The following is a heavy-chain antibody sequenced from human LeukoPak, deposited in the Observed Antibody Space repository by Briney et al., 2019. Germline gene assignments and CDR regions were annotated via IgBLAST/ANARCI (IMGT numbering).Heavy chain of an antibody. CDR3: ATSHYGSGSHSTSYYYYYYGMDV. CDR2: FDPEDGET. Sequence: GASVKVSCKVSGYTLTELSMHWVRQAPGKGLEWMGGFDPEDGETIYAQKFQGRVTMTEDTSTDTAYMELSSLRSEDTAVYYCATSHYGSGSHSTSYYYYYYGMDVWGQGTTVTVSS. CDR1: GYTLTELS. J-gene: IGHJ6*02. D-gene: IGHD3-10*01. V-gene: IGHV1-24*01.